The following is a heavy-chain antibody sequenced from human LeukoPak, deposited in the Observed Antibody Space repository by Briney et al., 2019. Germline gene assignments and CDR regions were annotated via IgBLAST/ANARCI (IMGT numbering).Heavy chain of an antibody. CDR1: GDSVSSNSTA. V-gene: IGHV6-1*01. D-gene: IGHD2-15*01. CDR2: TYYRSKWYN. CDR3: ARGDCSGGICYSDSAFDI. J-gene: IGHJ3*02. Sequence: SQTLSLTCAISGDSVSSNSTAWNWIRQPPSRGLEWLGRTYYRSKWYNDYAVSVKSRITINPDTSKNQFSLQLNSVTPEDTAVYYCARGDCSGGICYSDSAFDIWGQGTMVTVSS.